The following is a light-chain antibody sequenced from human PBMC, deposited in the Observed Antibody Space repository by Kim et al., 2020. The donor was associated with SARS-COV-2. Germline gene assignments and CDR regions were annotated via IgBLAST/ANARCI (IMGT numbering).Light chain of an antibody. CDR3: QSYDSSNHRV. Sequence: ESPGKTVTISCTRSSGSIASNYVQWYQQRPGSSPTTVIYEDNQRPSGVPDRFSGSIDSSSNSASLTISGLKTEDEADYYCQSYDSSNHRVFGGGTQLTVL. J-gene: IGLJ3*02. CDR2: EDN. CDR1: SGSIASNY. V-gene: IGLV6-57*01.